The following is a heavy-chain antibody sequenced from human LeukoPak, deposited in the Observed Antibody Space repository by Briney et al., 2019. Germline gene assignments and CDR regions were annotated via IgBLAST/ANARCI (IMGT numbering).Heavy chain of an antibody. Sequence: ASVKVSCKASGYTFTGYYMHWVRQAPGQGLEWMGWINPNSGGTNYAQKFQGRVTMTRDTSISTAYMELSRLRSDDTAVYYCAIVWTIVVVPAAHWGQGTLVTVSS. CDR3: AIVWTIVVVPAAH. V-gene: IGHV1-2*02. J-gene: IGHJ4*02. CDR1: GYTFTGYY. CDR2: INPNSGGT. D-gene: IGHD2-2*01.